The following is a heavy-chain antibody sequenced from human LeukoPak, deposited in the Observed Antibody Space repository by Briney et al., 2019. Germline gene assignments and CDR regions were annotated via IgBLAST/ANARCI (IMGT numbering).Heavy chain of an antibody. CDR1: GGSISSGSYY. CDR3: ARGSRNYDILTQNYYYYYMDV. J-gene: IGHJ6*03. V-gene: IGHV4-61*02. CDR2: IYTSGST. Sequence: TASETLSLTCTVSGGSISSGSYYWSWIRQPAGKGLEWIGRIYTSGSTNYNPSLKSRVTISVDTSKNQFSLKLSSVTAADTAVYYCARGSRNYDILTQNYYYYYMDVWGKGTTVTISS. D-gene: IGHD3-9*01.